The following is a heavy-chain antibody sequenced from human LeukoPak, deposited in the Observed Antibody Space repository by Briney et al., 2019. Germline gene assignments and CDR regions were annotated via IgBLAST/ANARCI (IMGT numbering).Heavy chain of an antibody. J-gene: IGHJ4*02. CDR3: ARAYQLLNYFDY. CDR2: ITDDGGST. V-gene: IGHV3-23*01. Sequence: GGSLRLSCAASGFTFSDHYMDWVRQAPGKGLEGVSAITDDGGSTHYADSVKGRFTISRDNSRNTLYLQVNSLRAEDTAVYYCARAYQLLNYFDYWGQGTLVTVSS. CDR1: GFTFSDHY. D-gene: IGHD2-2*01.